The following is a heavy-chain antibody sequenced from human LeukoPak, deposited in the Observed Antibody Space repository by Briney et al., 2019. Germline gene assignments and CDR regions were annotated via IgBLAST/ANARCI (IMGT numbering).Heavy chain of an antibody. CDR3: AKNPYEYYFDY. CDR1: GYTFTSYD. Sequence: ASVKVSCKASGYTFTSYDINWVRQATGQGLEWMGWMNPNSGGTNYAQRFQGRVTMTRDTSISTAYMELSRLRSDDTAVYYCAKNPYEYYFDYWGQGTLVTVSS. V-gene: IGHV1-2*02. CDR2: MNPNSGGT. D-gene: IGHD5-12*01. J-gene: IGHJ4*02.